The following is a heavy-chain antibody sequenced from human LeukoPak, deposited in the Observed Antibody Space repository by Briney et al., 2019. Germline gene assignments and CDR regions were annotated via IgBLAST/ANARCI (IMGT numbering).Heavy chain of an antibody. D-gene: IGHD3-10*01. Sequence: GGSLRLSCAASGFTFSSYAMSWVRQAPGKGLEWVSAISVSGGSTYYADSVKGRFTISRDNSKNTLYLQMNSLRAEDTAVYYCAKSPILWFGELIPFDYWGQGTLVTVSS. V-gene: IGHV3-23*01. J-gene: IGHJ4*02. CDR3: AKSPILWFGELIPFDY. CDR2: ISVSGGST. CDR1: GFTFSSYA.